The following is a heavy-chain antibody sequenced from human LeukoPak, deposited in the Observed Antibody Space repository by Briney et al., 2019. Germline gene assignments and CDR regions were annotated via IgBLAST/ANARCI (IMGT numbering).Heavy chain of an antibody. J-gene: IGHJ4*02. CDR3: AKDGTYYYGSGTYYYFDY. V-gene: IGHV3-30*02. CDR1: GCTFSSYG. Sequence: PGGPLRLSCAASGCTFSSYGMHWVRQAPGKGLEWVAFTRYDGTNEYYADSVKGRFTISRDNSKNTLYLQMNSLTAEDTAVYYCAKDGTYYYGSGTYYYFDYWGQGTLLTVSS. CDR2: TRYDGTNE. D-gene: IGHD3-10*01.